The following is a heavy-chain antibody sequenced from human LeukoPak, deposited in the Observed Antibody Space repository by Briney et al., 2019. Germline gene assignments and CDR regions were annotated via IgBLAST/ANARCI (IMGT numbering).Heavy chain of an antibody. CDR3: ARALLRYSSGWDYAVPSRENYYYYYMDV. D-gene: IGHD6-25*01. Sequence: SVNVSCKASGGTFSSYAISWVRQAPGQGLEWMGGIIPIFGTANYAQKFQGRVTITTDESTSTAYMKLSSLRSEDTAVYYCARALLRYSSGWDYAVPSRENYYYYYMDVWGKGTTVTVSS. V-gene: IGHV1-69*05. CDR2: IIPIFGTA. CDR1: GGTFSSYA. J-gene: IGHJ6*03.